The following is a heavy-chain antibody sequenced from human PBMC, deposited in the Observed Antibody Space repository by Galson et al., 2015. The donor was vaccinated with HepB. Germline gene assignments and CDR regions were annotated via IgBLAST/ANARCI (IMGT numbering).Heavy chain of an antibody. CDR1: GDTFSSYA. D-gene: IGHD2-2*02. CDR3: ARGYPQLLYYFDY. V-gene: IGHV1-69*04. CDR2: IIPILGMA. J-gene: IGHJ4*02. Sequence: SVKVSCKASGDTFSSYAISWVRQAPGQGLEWMGRIIPILGMANYAQKFQGRVTITADKSTSTAYMELSSLRSEDTAVYYCARGYPQLLYYFDYWGQGTLVTVSS.